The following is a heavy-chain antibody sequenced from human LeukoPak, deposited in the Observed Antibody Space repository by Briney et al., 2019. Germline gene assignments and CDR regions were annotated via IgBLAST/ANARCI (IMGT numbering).Heavy chain of an antibody. CDR1: GGSISSYY. J-gene: IGHJ4*02. CDR2: ICYCGST. V-gene: IGHV4-59*13. Sequence: SETLSLTCTVSGGSISSYYWSWIREPPGGGLEGIGYICYCGSTIYNPSRKSRVTISVDPSKNQFSLKLSSVTAPDTAVYYCARRTNDDYGYFDYWGQGTLVTVSS. CDR3: ARRTNDDYGYFDY. D-gene: IGHD4-17*01.